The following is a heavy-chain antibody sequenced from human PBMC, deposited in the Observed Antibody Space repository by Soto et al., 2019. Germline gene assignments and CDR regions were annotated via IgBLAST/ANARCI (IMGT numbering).Heavy chain of an antibody. V-gene: IGHV4-4*08. J-gene: IGHJ5*02. Sequence: SETLSLTCTVSGGSISTNYWSWIRQPPGKGLEWIGHISSSGYTNYNASLKSRITISIDTSKNQFSLKLTSVTAADTAVYYCASLHGARFDPWGQGTLVTVSS. CDR1: GGSISTNY. D-gene: IGHD4-17*01. CDR2: ISSSGYT. CDR3: ASLHGARFDP.